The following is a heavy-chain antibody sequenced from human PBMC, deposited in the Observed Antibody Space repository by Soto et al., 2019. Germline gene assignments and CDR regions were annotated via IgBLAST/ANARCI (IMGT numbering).Heavy chain of an antibody. V-gene: IGHV3-33*01. CDR1: GFTFSSYG. CDR3: ASTTRGFGEPGHYYYYGMDV. CDR2: IWYDGSNK. D-gene: IGHD3-10*01. Sequence: QVQLVESGGGVVQPGRSLRLSCAASGFTFSSYGMHWVRQAPGKGLERVAVIWYDGSNKYYADSVKGRFTISRDNSKNTLYLQMNSLRAEDTAVYYCASTTRGFGEPGHYYYYGMDVWGQGTTVTVSS. J-gene: IGHJ6*02.